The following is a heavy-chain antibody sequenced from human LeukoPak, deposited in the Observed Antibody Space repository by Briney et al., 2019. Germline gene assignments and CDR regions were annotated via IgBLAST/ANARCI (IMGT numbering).Heavy chain of an antibody. CDR3: ARDLSPVVRASPMGY. CDR2: ITYDGYYK. Sequence: PGTSLRLSCAASGSTFTSYGMHWVRQAPGKGLEWVALITYDGYYKYYSDSVKGRFTISSDTSKNTMYLQMNSLRAEDTAVYYCARDLSPVVRASPMGYWGQGTLVTVSS. J-gene: IGHJ4*02. CDR1: GSTFTSYG. V-gene: IGHV3-30*03. D-gene: IGHD3-10*01.